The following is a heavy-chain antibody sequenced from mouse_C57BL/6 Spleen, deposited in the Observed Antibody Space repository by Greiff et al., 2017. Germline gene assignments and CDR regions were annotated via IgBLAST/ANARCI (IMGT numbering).Heavy chain of an antibody. CDR3: ARSTGTRNFDY. V-gene: IGHV5-17*01. CDR2: ISSGSSTI. D-gene: IGHD4-1*01. Sequence: EVKLVESGGGLVKPGGSLKLSCAASGFTFSDYGMHWVRQAPEKGLEWVAYISSGSSTIYYADTVKGRFTISRDNAKNTLFLQISRLRSEDTAMYYCARSTGTRNFDYWGQGTTLTVSS. J-gene: IGHJ2*01. CDR1: GFTFSDYG.